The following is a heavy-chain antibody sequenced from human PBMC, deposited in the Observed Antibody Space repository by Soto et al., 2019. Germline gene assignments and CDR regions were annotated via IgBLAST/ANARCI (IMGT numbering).Heavy chain of an antibody. CDR3: ARLSPHIPGTKYYYYYGMDV. V-gene: IGHV4-39*01. CDR1: GGSISSSSYY. D-gene: IGHD1-7*01. J-gene: IGHJ6*02. Sequence: SETLSLTCTVSGGSISSSSYYWGWIRQPPGKGLEWMGSIYYSGSTYYNPSLKSRVTISVDTSKNQFSRKLSSVTAADTAVYYCARLSPHIPGTKYYYYYGMDVWGQGTTVTVSS. CDR2: IYYSGST.